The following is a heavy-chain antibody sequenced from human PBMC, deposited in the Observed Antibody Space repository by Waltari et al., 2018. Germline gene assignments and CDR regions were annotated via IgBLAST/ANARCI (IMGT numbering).Heavy chain of an antibody. CDR3: ARDTYYGDLYYYYYGMDV. V-gene: IGHV1-3*01. CDR1: GYTFTSYA. D-gene: IGHD4-17*01. CDR2: INAGNGNT. J-gene: IGHJ6*02. Sequence: QVQLVQSGAEVKKPGASVKVSCKASGYTFTSYAMHWVRQAPGQRLEWMGWINAGNGNTKYSQKFQGRVTITRDTSASTAYMELSSLRSEDTAVYYCARDTYYGDLYYYYYGMDVWGQGTTVTVSS.